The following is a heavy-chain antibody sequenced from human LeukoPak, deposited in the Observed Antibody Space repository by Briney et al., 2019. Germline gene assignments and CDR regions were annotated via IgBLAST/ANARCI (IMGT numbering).Heavy chain of an antibody. CDR2: IRYDGSNK. J-gene: IGHJ4*02. D-gene: IGHD2-2*01. V-gene: IGHV3-30*02. CDR1: GFTFSSYG. CDR3: AKDWEGYCSSTSCSPD. Sequence: QPGGSLRLSCAASGFTFSSYGMHWVRQAPGKGLEWVAFIRYDGSNKYYADSVKGRFTISRDNSKNTLYLQMNSLRAEDTAVYYCAKDWEGYCSSTSCSPDWGQGTLVTVSS.